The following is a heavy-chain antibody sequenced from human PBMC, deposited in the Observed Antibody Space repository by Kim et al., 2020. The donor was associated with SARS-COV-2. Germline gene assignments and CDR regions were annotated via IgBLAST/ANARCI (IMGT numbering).Heavy chain of an antibody. Sequence: ASVKVSCKVSGYTLTELSMHWVRQAPGKGLEWMGGFDPEDGETIYAQKFQGRVTMTEDTSTDTAYMELSSLRSEDTAVYYCATVTVSYDSSGYYPLLDYWGQGTLVTVSS. CDR1: GYTLTELS. CDR3: ATVTVSYDSSGYYPLLDY. CDR2: FDPEDGET. D-gene: IGHD3-22*01. J-gene: IGHJ4*02. V-gene: IGHV1-24*01.